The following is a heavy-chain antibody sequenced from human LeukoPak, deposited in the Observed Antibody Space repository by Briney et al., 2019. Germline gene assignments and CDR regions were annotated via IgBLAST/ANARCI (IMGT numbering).Heavy chain of an antibody. D-gene: IGHD2-15*01. CDR3: ARDSGSGGSCYDY. V-gene: IGHV3-64*01. Sequence: PGGSLRLSCAASGFTFSSYAMHWVRQAPGKGLEYVSAISSNGGSTYYANSVKGRFTISRDNSKNTLYLQMGSLRAEDMAVYYCARDSGSGGSCYDYWGQGTLVTVSS. J-gene: IGHJ4*02. CDR1: GFTFSSYA. CDR2: ISSNGGST.